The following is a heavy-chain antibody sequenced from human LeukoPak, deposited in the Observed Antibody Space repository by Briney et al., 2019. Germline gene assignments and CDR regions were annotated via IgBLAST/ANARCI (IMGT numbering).Heavy chain of an antibody. J-gene: IGHJ4*02. CDR2: ISYDGSNK. Sequence: GGSLRLSCAASGFTFSSYGMHWVRQAPGKGLEWVAVISYDGSNKYYADSVKGRFTISRDNSKNTLYLQMNSLRAEDTAVYYCAKDFGRNLGGPGYWGRGTRVTVSS. V-gene: IGHV3-30*18. CDR1: GFTFSSYG. D-gene: IGHD3-10*01. CDR3: AKDFGRNLGGPGY.